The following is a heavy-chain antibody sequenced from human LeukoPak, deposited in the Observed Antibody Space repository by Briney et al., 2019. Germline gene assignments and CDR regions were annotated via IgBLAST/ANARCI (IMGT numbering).Heavy chain of an antibody. CDR3: ARGHITISAAGTRIDY. V-gene: IGHV3-74*01. CDR1: GFTFSSYW. CDR2: INSDGSST. Sequence: GGSLRLSCAASGFTFSSYWMHWVRQAPGKGLVWVSRINSDGSSTTYADSVKGRFTISRGNAKNTLYLQMNSLRADDTAVYYRARGHITISAAGTRIDYWGQGTLVTASS. D-gene: IGHD6-13*01. J-gene: IGHJ4*02.